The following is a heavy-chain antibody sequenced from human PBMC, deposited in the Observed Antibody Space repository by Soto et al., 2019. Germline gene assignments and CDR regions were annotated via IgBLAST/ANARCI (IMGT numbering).Heavy chain of an antibody. Sequence: QVQLQESGPGLVKPSQTLSLTCTVSGGSISSGGYYWSWIRQHPGEGLEWLGYIYSRGSAYYTPSLNIRVTISVDTSKNQFSLTLRSVTAADTAVYYCARAGIAARRDYYYGMDVWGQGTTVTVSS. CDR1: GGSISSGGYY. CDR2: IYSRGSA. J-gene: IGHJ6*02. CDR3: ARAGIAARRDYYYGMDV. D-gene: IGHD6-6*01. V-gene: IGHV4-31*03.